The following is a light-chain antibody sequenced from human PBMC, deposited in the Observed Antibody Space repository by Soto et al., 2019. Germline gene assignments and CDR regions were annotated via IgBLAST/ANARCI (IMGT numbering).Light chain of an antibody. V-gene: IGLV1-47*01. Sequence: QSVLTQPPSASGTPGQRVTISCSGSSSNIGSNYVYWYQQLRGTAPKLLIYRNDQRPSGVPDRFSGSKSGTSASLAISGLRSEDEGDYYCAAWDDSLSGVVFGGGTKLTVL. J-gene: IGLJ2*01. CDR2: RND. CDR1: SSNIGSNY. CDR3: AAWDDSLSGVV.